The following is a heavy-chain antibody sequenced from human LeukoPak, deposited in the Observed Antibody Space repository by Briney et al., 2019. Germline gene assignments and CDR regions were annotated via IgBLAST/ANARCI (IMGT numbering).Heavy chain of an antibody. CDR1: GFTFSSYG. Sequence: GGSLRLSCAASGFTFSSYGMHWVRQAPGKGLEWVAVISYDGSNKYYADSVRGRFTISRDNSKNTLYLQMNSLRAEDTAVYYCARDRNLGYCSSTSCSKLGNWFDPWGQGTLVTVSS. J-gene: IGHJ5*02. CDR2: ISYDGSNK. CDR3: ARDRNLGYCSSTSCSKLGNWFDP. D-gene: IGHD2-2*01. V-gene: IGHV3-30*03.